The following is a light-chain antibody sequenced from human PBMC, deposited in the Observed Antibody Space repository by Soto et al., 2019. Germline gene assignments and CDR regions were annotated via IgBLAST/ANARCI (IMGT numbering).Light chain of an antibody. V-gene: IGKV1-39*01. CDR2: DAS. CDR1: QDISNY. CDR3: HQTYITPWM. J-gene: IGKJ1*01. Sequence: DIQMTQSPSSLSASVGDRVTITCQASQDISNYLNWYQQKPGKAPKLLIYDASNLETGVPSRFTGSGSGTDFTLTISSLQPEDFATYFCHQTYITPWMFGQGTKVDIK.